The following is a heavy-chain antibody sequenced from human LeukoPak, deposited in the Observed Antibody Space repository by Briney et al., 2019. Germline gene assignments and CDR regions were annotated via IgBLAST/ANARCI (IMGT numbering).Heavy chain of an antibody. CDR1: GFSFSSYA. Sequence: GGSLRLSCAASGFSFSSYAMSWVRQAPGKGLEWVSAISGSGGSTYYADSVKGRFTISRDNSKNTLYLQMNSLRAEDTAVYYCAKSGSYSSSYYFDYWGQGTLVTVSS. CDR2: ISGSGGST. V-gene: IGHV3-23*01. D-gene: IGHD6-13*01. J-gene: IGHJ4*02. CDR3: AKSGSYSSSYYFDY.